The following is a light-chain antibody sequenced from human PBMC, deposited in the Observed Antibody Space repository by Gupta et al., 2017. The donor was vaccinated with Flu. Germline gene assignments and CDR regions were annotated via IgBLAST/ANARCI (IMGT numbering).Light chain of an antibody. CDR1: SSNIGAGYY. CDR3: QSYDSSLSGWV. CDR2: GNS. Sequence: QSVLTQPPSVSGAPGPRVTISCTGSSSNIGAGYYVHWYQQRPGTAPKLLIYGNSNRPSGVPDRFSGSKSGTSASLAITGLQAEDEADYYCQSYDSSLSGWVFGGGTKLTVL. J-gene: IGLJ3*02. V-gene: IGLV1-40*01.